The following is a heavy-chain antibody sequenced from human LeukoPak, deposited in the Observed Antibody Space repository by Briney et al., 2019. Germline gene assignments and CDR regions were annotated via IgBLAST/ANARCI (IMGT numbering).Heavy chain of an antibody. Sequence: SVKVSCKASGDTFSSYAISWVRQAPGQGLEWMGRIIPILGIANYAQKFQGRVTITADKSTSTAYMELSSLRSEDTAVYYCARDGYSSGRDWGQGTLVTVSS. CDR3: ARDGYSSGRD. CDR2: IIPILGIA. J-gene: IGHJ4*02. CDR1: GDTFSSYA. V-gene: IGHV1-69*04. D-gene: IGHD6-19*01.